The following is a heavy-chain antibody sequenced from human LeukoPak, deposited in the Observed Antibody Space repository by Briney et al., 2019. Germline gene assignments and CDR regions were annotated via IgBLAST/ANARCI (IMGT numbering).Heavy chain of an antibody. V-gene: IGHV3-7*01. CDR1: GFTFSSYW. D-gene: IGHD4-11*01. J-gene: IGHJ3*02. CDR3: ARGLPYNDAFDI. Sequence: GGSLRLSCAASGFTFSSYWMSWVRQAPGNGLEWVAIIKQDGSEKYYVDSVKGRFTISRDNAKNSLYLQMNSLRAEDTAVYYCARGLPYNDAFDIWGQGTMVTVSS. CDR2: IKQDGSEK.